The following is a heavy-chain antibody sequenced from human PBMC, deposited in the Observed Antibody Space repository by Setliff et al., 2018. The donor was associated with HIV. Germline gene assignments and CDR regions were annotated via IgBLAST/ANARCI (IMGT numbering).Heavy chain of an antibody. V-gene: IGHV4-59*01. J-gene: IGHJ6*03. CDR2: INYSGST. Sequence: ASETLSLTCTVSGGSISSYYWNWIRQPPGRGLEWIGYINYSGSTNYNPSLKSRVTISVDTSKNQFSLKLSSVTAADTAVYYCARDRSSGRGYYYYYYMDVWGKGTTVTVSS. CDR3: ARDRSSGRGYYYYYYMDV. CDR1: GGSISSYY. D-gene: IGHD6-19*01.